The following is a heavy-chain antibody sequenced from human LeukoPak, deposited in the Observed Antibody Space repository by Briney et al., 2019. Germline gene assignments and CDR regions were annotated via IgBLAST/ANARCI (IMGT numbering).Heavy chain of an antibody. Sequence: GGSLRLSCAASGFTLSSYAMTWVRQAPGEGLEWVSGISGSGGNAYYADSVRGRFTISRDNSKDTLYLQMNSLRAEDTAIYYCAKTPRRHYYDSNGSYNWFDPWGQGTLVTVSS. J-gene: IGHJ5*02. CDR2: ISGSGGNA. D-gene: IGHD3-22*01. V-gene: IGHV3-23*01. CDR3: AKTPRRHYYDSNGSYNWFDP. CDR1: GFTLSSYA.